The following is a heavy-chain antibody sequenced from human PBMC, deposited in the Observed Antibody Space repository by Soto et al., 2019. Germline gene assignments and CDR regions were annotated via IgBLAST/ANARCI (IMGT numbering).Heavy chain of an antibody. CDR3: AKEIQRGMDV. D-gene: IGHD1-1*01. Sequence: QVHLVQSGAEVKQPGASVKVSCKASGYTFSVYHMHWVRQAPGQGLEWRGWVHPNSGGTNYAQSFEGRVTMTRDTSINTAYMELSRLTSDDTAVYYCAKEIQRGMDVWGQGTTVTVSS. CDR2: VHPNSGGT. V-gene: IGHV1-2*02. J-gene: IGHJ6*02. CDR1: GYTFSVYH.